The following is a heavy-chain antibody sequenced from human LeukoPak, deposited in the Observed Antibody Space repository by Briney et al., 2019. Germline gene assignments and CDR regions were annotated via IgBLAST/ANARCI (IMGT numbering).Heavy chain of an antibody. Sequence: ASVKVSCKASGYTFTRYDINWVRPATGQGLAWMGCRNPNSGNKDYAQRLQGRVTMTRNTSISTAYMELSSLRSEDTAVYYCARPRYSSGWSSHYYYYYGMDVWGQGTTVTVSS. V-gene: IGHV1-8*01. D-gene: IGHD6-19*01. CDR2: RNPNSGNK. CDR3: ARPRYSSGWSSHYYYYYGMDV. J-gene: IGHJ6*02. CDR1: GYTFTRYD.